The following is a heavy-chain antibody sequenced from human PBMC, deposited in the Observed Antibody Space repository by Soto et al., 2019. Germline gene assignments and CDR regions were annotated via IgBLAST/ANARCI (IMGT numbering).Heavy chain of an antibody. Sequence: ASVKGSCKASGYTFTTYYVHWVRQAPGQGLEWMGMINPSGGSTTYTQNFQGRVTMTRDTSTSTVYMDLSSLRSEDTAVYYCGSGSGWWVDYYYYGMDVWGQGTTVTVSS. J-gene: IGHJ6*02. CDR1: GYTFTTYY. CDR3: GSGSGWWVDYYYYGMDV. V-gene: IGHV1-46*01. CDR2: INPSGGST. D-gene: IGHD6-19*01.